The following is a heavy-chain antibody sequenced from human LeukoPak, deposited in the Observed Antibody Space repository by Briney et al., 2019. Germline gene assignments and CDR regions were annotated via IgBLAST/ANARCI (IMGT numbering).Heavy chain of an antibody. CDR1: GSTFSSYA. Sequence: GGSLRLSCAASGSTFSSYAMHWVRQAPGQGLECVSAISSNGGSTYYANSVKGRFTISRDNSKNTLYLQMGSLRGEDMAVYYCARLSWELFFDYWGQGTLVTVSS. V-gene: IGHV3-64*01. CDR2: ISSNGGST. J-gene: IGHJ4*02. CDR3: ARLSWELFFDY. D-gene: IGHD1-26*01.